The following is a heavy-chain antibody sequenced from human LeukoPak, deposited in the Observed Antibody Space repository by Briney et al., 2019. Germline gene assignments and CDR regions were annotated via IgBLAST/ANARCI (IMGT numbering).Heavy chain of an antibody. CDR3: ARDGLHNGNDLYFDY. Sequence: ASVKVSCTTSGSTFTNHYIHWVRQAPGQGLEWMGLINPSGGSTSYAQKFQGRVTMTTDTSTSTVNMDLSSLRSEDTAVYYCARDGLHNGNDLYFDYWGQGTPVTVSS. D-gene: IGHD1-20*01. CDR2: INPSGGST. J-gene: IGHJ4*02. V-gene: IGHV1-46*01. CDR1: GSTFTNHY.